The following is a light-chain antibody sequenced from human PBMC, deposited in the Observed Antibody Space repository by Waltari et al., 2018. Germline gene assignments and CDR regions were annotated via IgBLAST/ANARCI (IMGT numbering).Light chain of an antibody. CDR2: DNN. CDR1: SSTIENNY. Sequence: QSVLTQPPSVSAAPGQRVTISCSGSSSTIENNYVSWYQQVPGTAPQLLIYDNNKRPSGIPDRFSGSKSGTSATLDITGLQTGDEADYYCGAWDTSLSTVMFGGGTELTVL. V-gene: IGLV1-51*01. J-gene: IGLJ3*02. CDR3: GAWDTSLSTVM.